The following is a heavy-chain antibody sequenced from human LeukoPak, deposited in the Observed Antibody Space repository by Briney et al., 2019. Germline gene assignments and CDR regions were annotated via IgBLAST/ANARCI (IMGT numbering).Heavy chain of an antibody. CDR2: ISGSGGST. D-gene: IGHD6-13*01. V-gene: IGHV3-23*01. Sequence: PGGSVRRSCAASGFTFSGYAMSWVRQAPGKGLEWVSAISGSGGSTYYADSVKGRFTISRDNSKNTLHLQMNSLRAEDTAVYYCARIAAAGLLHFDYWGQGTLVTVSS. CDR1: GFTFSGYA. J-gene: IGHJ4*02. CDR3: ARIAAAGLLHFDY.